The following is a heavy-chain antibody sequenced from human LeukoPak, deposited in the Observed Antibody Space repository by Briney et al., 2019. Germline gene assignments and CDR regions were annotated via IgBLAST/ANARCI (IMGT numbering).Heavy chain of an antibody. V-gene: IGHV3-66*01. CDR3: ARDLYSSGWYGYDY. CDR1: GFTVSNSY. Sequence: PGGSLRLSCAASGFTVSNSYMSWVRQAPGKGLEWVSIIYSGGSTYYADSVKGRFTISRDNSKNTLYLQMNSLRAEDTAVYYCARDLYSSGWYGYDYWGQGTLVTVSS. CDR2: IYSGGST. D-gene: IGHD6-19*01. J-gene: IGHJ4*02.